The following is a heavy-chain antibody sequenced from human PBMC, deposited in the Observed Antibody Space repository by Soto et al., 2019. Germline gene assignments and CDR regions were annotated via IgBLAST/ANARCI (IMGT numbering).Heavy chain of an antibody. CDR2: MNPNSGNP. Sequence: SVKGACKTSGYGFTGYVGNWLLLATGQGLEWMGWMNPNSGNPGYAQKFQGRVTMTRNTSISTAYMELSSLRSEDTAVYYCARGRGYYDIVTGYTFDYWGQGTLVTVSS. J-gene: IGHJ4*02. V-gene: IGHV1-8*01. D-gene: IGHD3-9*01. CDR3: ARGRGYYDIVTGYTFDY. CDR1: GYGFTGYV.